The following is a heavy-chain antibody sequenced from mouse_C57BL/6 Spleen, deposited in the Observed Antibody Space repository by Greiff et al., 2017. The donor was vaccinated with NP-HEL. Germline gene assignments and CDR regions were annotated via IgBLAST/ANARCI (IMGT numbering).Heavy chain of an antibody. D-gene: IGHD1-1*01. CDR2: INYDGSST. V-gene: IGHV5-16*01. Sequence: EVMLVESEGGLVQPGSSMKLSCTASGFTFSDYYMAWVRQVPEKGLEWVANINYDGSSTYYLDSLKSRFIISRDNAKNILYLQMSSLKSEDTATYYCARENIYYYGSSSYYYAMDYWGQGTSDTVSS. CDR3: ARENIYYYGSSSYYYAMDY. J-gene: IGHJ4*01. CDR1: GFTFSDYY.